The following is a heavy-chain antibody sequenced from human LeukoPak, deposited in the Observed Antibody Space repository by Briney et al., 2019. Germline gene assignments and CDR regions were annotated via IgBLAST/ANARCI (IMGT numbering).Heavy chain of an antibody. D-gene: IGHD3/OR15-3a*01. CDR1: GGSLSSYY. V-gene: IGHV4-59*01. CDR3: ARGRLGLDP. CDR2: IYYSGST. J-gene: IGHJ3*01. Sequence: SETLSLTCTVSGGSLSSYYWSWIRQPPGKGLEWIGYIYYSGSTNYNASLKSRVTISVDTSKNQFSLRLTSVTAADTAVYYCARGRLGLDPWGQGTVVTVSS.